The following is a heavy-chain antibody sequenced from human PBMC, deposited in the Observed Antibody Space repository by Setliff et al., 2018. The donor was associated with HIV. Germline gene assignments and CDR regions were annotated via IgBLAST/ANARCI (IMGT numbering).Heavy chain of an antibody. V-gene: IGHV5-51*01. D-gene: IGHD5-18*01. CDR1: GYSFASYW. CDR3: ARHGDSYGDNNGMDV. Sequence: PGESLKISCKGSGYSFASYWIGWVRQMPGKGLEWMGIIYPCDSDTRYSPSFQGQVTISADKSISTSYLQWSSLKASDTAMYYCARHGDSYGDNNGMDVWGQGTTVTVSS. J-gene: IGHJ6*02. CDR2: IYPCDSDT.